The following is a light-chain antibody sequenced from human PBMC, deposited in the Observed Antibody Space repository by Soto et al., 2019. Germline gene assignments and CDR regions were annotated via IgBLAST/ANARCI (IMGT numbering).Light chain of an antibody. V-gene: IGKV3-20*01. CDR1: ESVSTSY. CDR3: QHYGTSAL. J-gene: IGKJ3*01. CDR2: GAS. Sequence: EIVLTQSPGTLSLSPGERATLSCRASESVSTSYLAWYQQKPGQAPRLLIYGASGRATRIPDRFSVSASGTDFTLTISRLEPEDFVVYYCQHYGTSALFGPGTKVDIK.